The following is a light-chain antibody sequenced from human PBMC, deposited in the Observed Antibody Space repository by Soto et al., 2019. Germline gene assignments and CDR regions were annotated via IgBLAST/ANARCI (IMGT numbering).Light chain of an antibody. CDR3: QQYVSIPLT. V-gene: IGKV3D-15*01. Sequence: EVVMTQSPATLSVSLGEGATLSCRASQSVSSHLAWYQQKPGQAPSLLIYGASSRATGISARFSGSGSGTDLTITISRLEPEDFEVYHGQQYVSIPLTFGGGTKVDIK. J-gene: IGKJ4*01. CDR2: GAS. CDR1: QSVSSH.